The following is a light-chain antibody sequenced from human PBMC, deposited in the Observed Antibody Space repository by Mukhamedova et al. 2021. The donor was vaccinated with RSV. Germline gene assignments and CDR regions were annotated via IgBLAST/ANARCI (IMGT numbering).Light chain of an antibody. V-gene: IGKV1-5*03. CDR2: MAS. Sequence: WYQRRVHGKSPKLLMCMASTLESGAPSRLIGSGSATEFTLTISGLQPDDFATYYCQQYNSYPWTFGQGTEVAMK. J-gene: IGKJ1*01. CDR3: QQYNSYPWT.